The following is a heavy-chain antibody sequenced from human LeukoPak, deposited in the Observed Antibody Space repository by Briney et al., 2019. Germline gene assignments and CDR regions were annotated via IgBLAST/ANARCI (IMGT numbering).Heavy chain of an antibody. V-gene: IGHV1-18*01. CDR3: ARRWLPNYYGSGRKYEGYFDY. D-gene: IGHD3-10*01. CDR1: GYTFTSYG. CDR2: ISAYNGNT. Sequence: ASVKVSCKASGYTFTSYGISWVRQAPGQGLEWMGWISAYNGNTNYAQKLQGRVTMTTDTSTSTAYMELRSLRSDDTAVYYCARRWLPNYYGSGRKYEGYFDYWGQGTLVTVSS. J-gene: IGHJ4*02.